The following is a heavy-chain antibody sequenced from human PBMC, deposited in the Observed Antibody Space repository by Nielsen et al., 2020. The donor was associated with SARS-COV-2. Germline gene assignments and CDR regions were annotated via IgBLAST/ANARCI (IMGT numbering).Heavy chain of an antibody. V-gene: IGHV3-53*01. J-gene: IGHJ6*02. CDR2: IYSSGNT. Sequence: WIRQPPGKGLEWVSVIYSSGNTYYADSVKGRFTISRDNSKNTLYLQMNSLRAEDTAVYYCARDLGGSSGWGDYYYYGMDVWGQGTTVTVSS. CDR3: ARDLGGSSGWGDYYYYGMDV. D-gene: IGHD6-19*01.